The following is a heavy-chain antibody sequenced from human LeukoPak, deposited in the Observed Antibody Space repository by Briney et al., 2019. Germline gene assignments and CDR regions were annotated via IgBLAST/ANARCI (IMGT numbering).Heavy chain of an antibody. D-gene: IGHD2-2*01. CDR1: GGSISSSSYY. CDR3: ARDRRRLGYCSSTSCSGVNYYYYYYMDV. Sequence: SETLSLTCTVSGGSISSSSYYWGWIRQPPGKGLEWIGSIFYSGSTYYNPSLKDRVTISVDTSKNQFSLKLSSVTAADTAVYYCARDRRRLGYCSSTSCSGVNYYYYYYMDVWGKGTTVTVSS. V-gene: IGHV4-39*07. J-gene: IGHJ6*03. CDR2: IFYSGST.